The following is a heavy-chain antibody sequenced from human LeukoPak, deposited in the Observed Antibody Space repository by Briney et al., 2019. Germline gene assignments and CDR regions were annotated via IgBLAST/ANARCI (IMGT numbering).Heavy chain of an antibody. J-gene: IGHJ4*02. Sequence: PGGCLRLSCAASGFTFSTHAMSWVRQAPGKGLEWVSDMLVQCDSTYYADSVMGPFTVTRDNSKNTLYLQMSSLRADETAVYYCAKAFGSGSYYNLNPSYFDYGGQGTLVTAFS. CDR3: AKAFGSGSYYNLNPSYFDY. CDR1: GFTFSTHA. V-gene: IGHV3-23*01. CDR2: MLVQCDST. D-gene: IGHD3-10*01.